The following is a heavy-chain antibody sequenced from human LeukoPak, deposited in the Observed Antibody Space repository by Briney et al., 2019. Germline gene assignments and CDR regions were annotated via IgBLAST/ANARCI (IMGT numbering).Heavy chain of an antibody. Sequence: PSETLSLTCSVSGGSISSSTYYWAWIRQPPGKGLEWIGCIYYSGDTYYNPSLKSPATISVDTSKNHFSLRLSSVTAADTAVYYCARHPKRKGFDYWGQGTLVTVSS. V-gene: IGHV4-39*01. CDR3: ARHPKRKGFDY. J-gene: IGHJ4*02. CDR1: GGSISSSTYY. CDR2: IYYSGDT.